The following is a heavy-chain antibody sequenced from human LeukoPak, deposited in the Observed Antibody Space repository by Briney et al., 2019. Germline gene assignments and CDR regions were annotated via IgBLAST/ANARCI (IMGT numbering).Heavy chain of an antibody. Sequence: QPGGSLRLSCAASGFPFSSYWMHWVRQAPGKGLVWVSAINNGGSTTAYADSVKGRFTISRDNAKNTLYLQMNMLRAEDTAVYYFARRAPTRYFDYWGEGALVTASS. J-gene: IGHJ4*02. CDR1: GFPFSSYW. CDR2: INNGGSTT. D-gene: IGHD5-24*01. CDR3: ARRAPTRYFDY. V-gene: IGHV3-74*01.